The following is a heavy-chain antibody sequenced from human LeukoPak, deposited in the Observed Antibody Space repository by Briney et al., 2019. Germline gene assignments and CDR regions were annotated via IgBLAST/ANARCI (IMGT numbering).Heavy chain of an antibody. CDR1: GFTFTNYA. V-gene: IGHV3-30*18. Sequence: GGSLRLSCAASGFTFTNYALHWVRQTPVKGLEWITLISSDGNNNVYADSVKGRFTISRDNSRNTLYPQMNSLRAEDTAVYYCVKGLVQTTMSYSVDYWGQGALVTVSS. CDR2: ISSDGNNN. D-gene: IGHD1-1*01. J-gene: IGHJ4*02. CDR3: VKGLVQTTMSYSVDY.